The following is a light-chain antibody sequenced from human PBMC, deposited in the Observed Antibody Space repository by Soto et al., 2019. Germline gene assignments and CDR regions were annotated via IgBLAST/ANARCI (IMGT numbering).Light chain of an antibody. CDR3: QQYGSYWT. V-gene: IGKV1-5*02. CDR2: DAS. Sequence: DIERTQSPSSLSASLGERVTLLCRASQSVSTRLAWYQQKPGKAPRVLIYDASSWAGGVPARFSGSGSGTEFTLTINSLQPEDFAMYYCQQYGSYWTFGQGTKVDI. CDR1: QSVSTR. J-gene: IGKJ1*01.